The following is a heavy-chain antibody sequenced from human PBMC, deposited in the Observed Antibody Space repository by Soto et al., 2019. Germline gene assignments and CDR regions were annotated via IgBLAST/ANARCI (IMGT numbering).Heavy chain of an antibody. J-gene: IGHJ6*02. Sequence: GGSLRLSCAASGFTFSSYAMHWVRQAPGKGLEWVAVISYDGSNKYYADSVKGRFTISRDNSKNTLYLQMNSLRAEDTAVYYCAKGPSSQWLGYYYYYGMDVWGQGATVTVSS. CDR1: GFTFSSYA. CDR2: ISYDGSNK. CDR3: AKGPSSQWLGYYYYYGMDV. D-gene: IGHD6-19*01. V-gene: IGHV3-30-3*01.